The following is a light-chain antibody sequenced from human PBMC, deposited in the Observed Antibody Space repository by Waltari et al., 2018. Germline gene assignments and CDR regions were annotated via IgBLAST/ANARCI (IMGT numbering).Light chain of an antibody. J-gene: IGLJ3*02. CDR2: EVN. Sequence: HSALTQPASVSGSPGQSITISCTGTRSDIGAYTYVPRYQQYSDTVPKPIIYEVNNRPSGVPDRFSGSKSGNTASLTISRLQAEDEADYYCSSFTTASTLVFGGGTKLTVL. CDR1: RSDIGAYTY. V-gene: IGLV2-14*01. CDR3: SSFTTASTLV.